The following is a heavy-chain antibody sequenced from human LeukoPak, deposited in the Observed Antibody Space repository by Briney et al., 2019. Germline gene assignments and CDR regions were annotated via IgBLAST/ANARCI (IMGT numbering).Heavy chain of an antibody. CDR2: INPNSGDT. Sequence: ASVKDSCMASGYTFTGYYMHWVRPAPGQGFEWMGWINPNSGDTNYAQTFQGRVTMTRDASISTAHMELSRLRADDTAVYYCARANPLYCSSTTCLFDYWGQGTMVTVSS. D-gene: IGHD2-2*01. V-gene: IGHV1-2*02. CDR1: GYTFTGYY. J-gene: IGHJ4*02. CDR3: ARANPLYCSSTTCLFDY.